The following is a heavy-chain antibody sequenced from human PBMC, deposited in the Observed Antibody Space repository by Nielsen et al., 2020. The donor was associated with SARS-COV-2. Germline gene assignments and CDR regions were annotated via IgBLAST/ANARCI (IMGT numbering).Heavy chain of an antibody. J-gene: IGHJ6*02. V-gene: IGHV3-11*04. D-gene: IGHD1-26*01. CDR2: ISSDGRTI. CDR1: GFSFSDSF. Sequence: GESLKISCAASGFSFSDSFMGWIRLAPGKGLEWVSYISSDGRTIYYADSVKGRFTISRDTSKNTLYLQMNSLRPEDTAVYYCAKSLLVGGFPGYGMDVWCQGTMVTVS. CDR3: AKSLLVGGFPGYGMDV.